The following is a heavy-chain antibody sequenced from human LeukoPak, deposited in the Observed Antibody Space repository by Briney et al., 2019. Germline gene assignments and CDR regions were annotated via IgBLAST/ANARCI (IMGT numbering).Heavy chain of an antibody. D-gene: IGHD3-22*01. J-gene: IGHJ4*02. CDR3: APPLDYYDSSGYHQGGD. Sequence: PGGSLRLSCAASGFTFSSYWMTWVRQAPGKGLEWAANIKQDGSKKNYVDSVKGRFTISRDNAKNSLYLQMNSLRAEDTAVYYCAPPLDYYDSSGYHQGGDWGQGTLVTVSS. CDR1: GFTFSSYW. CDR2: IKQDGSKK. V-gene: IGHV3-7*03.